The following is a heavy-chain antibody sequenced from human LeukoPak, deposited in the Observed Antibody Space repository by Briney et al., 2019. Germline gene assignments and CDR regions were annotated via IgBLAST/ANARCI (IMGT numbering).Heavy chain of an antibody. Sequence: SETLSLTCTVSGGSISTYYWSWIRQPPGKGLEWIGYIYYSGITNYNPSLESRVTISVDTSKKQFSLKLSSVTAADTAVYYCAKSPIQLWATGALYIWGQRKIVTGSS. CDR2: IYYSGIT. CDR1: GGSISTYY. D-gene: IGHD5-18*01. CDR3: AKSPIQLWATGALYI. V-gene: IGHV4-59*01. J-gene: IGHJ3*02.